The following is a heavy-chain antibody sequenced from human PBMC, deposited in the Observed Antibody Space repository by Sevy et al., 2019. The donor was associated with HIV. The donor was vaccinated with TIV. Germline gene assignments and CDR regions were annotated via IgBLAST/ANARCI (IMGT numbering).Heavy chain of an antibody. Sequence: GSLRLSCAASGFTFSDYYMSWIRQAPGKGLEWVSYISRSGSTINYADSVKGRFTISRDNARNSLYLQITSLRAEDTAVYYCARENTMIEEPGWFDPWGQGTLVTVSS. D-gene: IGHD3-22*01. J-gene: IGHJ5*02. V-gene: IGHV3-11*01. CDR3: ARENTMIEEPGWFDP. CDR2: ISRSGSTI. CDR1: GFTFSDYY.